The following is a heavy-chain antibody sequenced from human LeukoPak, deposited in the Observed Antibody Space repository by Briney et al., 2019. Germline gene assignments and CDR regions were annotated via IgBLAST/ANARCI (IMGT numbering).Heavy chain of an antibody. Sequence: PGGSLRLSCAASGFTFSNYGMHWVRQAPDKGLEWVAVIWHDGSNRFYAESVTGRFTISRDNSKNTLSLRMDNLRAEDTALYYCARDYYSAYSDSSGYFDYWGQGTLVTVSS. J-gene: IGHJ4*02. CDR3: ARDYYSAYSDSSGYFDY. CDR2: IWHDGSNR. D-gene: IGHD3-22*01. V-gene: IGHV3-33*01. CDR1: GFTFSNYG.